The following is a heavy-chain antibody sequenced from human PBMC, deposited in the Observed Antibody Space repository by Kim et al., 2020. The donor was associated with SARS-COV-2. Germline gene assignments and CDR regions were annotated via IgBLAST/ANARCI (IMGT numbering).Heavy chain of an antibody. CDR1: GGTFSSYA. Sequence: SVKVSCKASGGTFSSYAISWVRQAPGQGLEWMGRIIPILGIANYAQKFQGRVTITADKSTSTAYMELSSLRSEDTAVYYCARGGVIVGATLEDYWGQGTLVTVSS. J-gene: IGHJ4*02. CDR2: IIPILGIA. CDR3: ARGGVIVGATLEDY. V-gene: IGHV1-69*04. D-gene: IGHD1-26*01.